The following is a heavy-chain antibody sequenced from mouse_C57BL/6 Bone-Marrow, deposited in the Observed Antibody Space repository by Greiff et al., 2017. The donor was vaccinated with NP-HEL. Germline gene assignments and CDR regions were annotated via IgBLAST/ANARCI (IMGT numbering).Heavy chain of an antibody. V-gene: IGHV3-6*01. CDR1: GYSITSGYY. J-gene: IGHJ1*03. CDR3: ARERDYYGSSHWYFDV. CDR2: ISYDGSN. Sequence: EVQLVESGPGLVKPSQSLSLTCSVTGYSITSGYYWNWIRQFPGNKLEWMGYISYDGSNNYNPSLKNRISITRDTSKNQFFLKLNSVTTEDTAIYYCARERDYYGSSHWYFDVWGTGTTVTVSS. D-gene: IGHD1-1*01.